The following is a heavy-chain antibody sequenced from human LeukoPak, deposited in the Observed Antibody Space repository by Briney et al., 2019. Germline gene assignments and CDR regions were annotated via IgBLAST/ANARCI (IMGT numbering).Heavy chain of an antibody. D-gene: IGHD2-8*02. CDR2: ISYDGSNK. V-gene: IGHV3-30*05. J-gene: IGHJ4*02. CDR3: ARGLDLVGSIDY. Sequence: PGGSLRLSCAASGFSFISYGMHWVRQAPGKGLEWVAVISYDGSNKYYADSVKGRFTISRDNSKNTLYLQMNSLRAEDTAVYYCARGLDLVGSIDYWGQGTLVTVSS. CDR1: GFSFISYG.